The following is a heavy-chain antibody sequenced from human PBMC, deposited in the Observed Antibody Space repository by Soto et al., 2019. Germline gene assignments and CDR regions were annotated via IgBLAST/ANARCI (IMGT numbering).Heavy chain of an antibody. J-gene: IGHJ4*02. CDR2: ISSTTNYI. V-gene: IGHV3-21*06. CDR1: GFTFTRYS. CDR3: ARESEDLTSNFDY. Sequence: ESVGGLVKPGGSLRLSCAASGFTFTRYSMNWVRRAPGKGLEWVSSISSTTNYIYYGDSMKGRFTISRDNAKNSLYLEMNSLRAEDTAVYYCARESEDLTSNFDYWGQGTLVTVSS.